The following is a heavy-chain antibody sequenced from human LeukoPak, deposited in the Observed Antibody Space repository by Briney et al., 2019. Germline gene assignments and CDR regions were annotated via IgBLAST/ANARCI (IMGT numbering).Heavy chain of an antibody. J-gene: IGHJ4*02. Sequence: PGGSLRLSCAASGFTFSSYSMNWVRQAPGKGLEWVSYISSSSSTIYYADSVKGRFTISRDNAKNSLYLQMNSLRAEDTAVYYCASGGGYSYGYGGYWGQGTLVTVSS. CDR1: GFTFSSYS. CDR3: ASGGGYSYGYGGY. V-gene: IGHV3-48*04. D-gene: IGHD5-18*01. CDR2: ISSSSSTI.